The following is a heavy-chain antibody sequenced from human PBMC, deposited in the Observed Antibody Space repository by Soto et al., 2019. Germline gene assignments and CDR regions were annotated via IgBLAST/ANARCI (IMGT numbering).Heavy chain of an antibody. CDR3: ARDHRVRSSSSRYYFDY. Sequence: GGSLRLSCSASGFTFSSYSMNWVRQAPGKGLEWVSYISSSSSTIYYADSVKGRFTISRDNAKNSLYLQMNSLRAEDTAVYYCARDHRVRSSSSRYYFDYWGQGTLVTVSS. CDR1: GFTFSSYS. J-gene: IGHJ4*02. CDR2: ISSSSSTI. V-gene: IGHV3-48*01. D-gene: IGHD6-6*01.